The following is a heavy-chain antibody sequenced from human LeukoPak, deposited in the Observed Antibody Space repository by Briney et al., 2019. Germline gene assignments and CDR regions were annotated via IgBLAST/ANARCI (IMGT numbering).Heavy chain of an antibody. J-gene: IGHJ5*02. Sequence: ASVNVSCKASGYTFTSYDINWVRQATGQGLEWMGWRNSNSGNTGYAQKFQGRVTMTRNTSISTAYMELSSLRSEDTAVYYCARARGIAVAGTETFDPWGQGTLVTVSS. CDR2: RNSNSGNT. CDR1: GYTFTSYD. V-gene: IGHV1-8*01. D-gene: IGHD6-19*01. CDR3: ARARGIAVAGTETFDP.